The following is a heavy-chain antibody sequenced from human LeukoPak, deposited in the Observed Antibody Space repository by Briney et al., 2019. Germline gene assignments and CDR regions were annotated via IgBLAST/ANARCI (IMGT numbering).Heavy chain of an antibody. J-gene: IGHJ3*01. CDR3: AREVSGWRGGAFDL. D-gene: IGHD6-19*01. CDR1: EFSFSSSN. V-gene: IGHV3-48*04. Sequence: GGSLRLSCAASEFSFSSSNMNWVRQAPGKRLEWISYISGSSSTIFYADSVKGRFIISRDNAKKSMYLQMNSLRADDTAVYYCAREVSGWRGGAFDLWGQGTMVTVSS. CDR2: ISGSSSTI.